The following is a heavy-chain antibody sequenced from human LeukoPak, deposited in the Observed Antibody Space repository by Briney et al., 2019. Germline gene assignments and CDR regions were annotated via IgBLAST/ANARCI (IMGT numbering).Heavy chain of an antibody. CDR1: GGSISSYY. J-gene: IGHJ5*02. CDR2: IYYSGST. D-gene: IGHD4-17*01. V-gene: IGHV4-59*12. Sequence: SETLSLTCTVSGGSISSYYWSWIRQPPGKGLEWIGYIYYSGSTNYNPSLKSRVTISVDTSKNQFSLKLSSVTAADTAVYYCARALGPTTGLNWFDPWGQGTLVTVSS. CDR3: ARALGPTTGLNWFDP.